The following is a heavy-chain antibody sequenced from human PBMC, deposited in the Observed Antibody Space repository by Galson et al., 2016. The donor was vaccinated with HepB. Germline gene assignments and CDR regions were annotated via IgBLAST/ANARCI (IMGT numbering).Heavy chain of an antibody. CDR3: ARRISGYYNS. J-gene: IGHJ4*02. V-gene: IGHV4-61*02. CDR1: GGVISSGLYY. CDR2: IYTNGST. D-gene: IGHD3-22*01. Sequence: TLSLTCTVSGGVISSGLYYWSWIRQPAGKGLEWIGRIYTNGSTNYNPSLKSRVTISVDTSKNQFSLKLSSVTAADTAVDYCARRISGYYNSWGQGTLVTVSS.